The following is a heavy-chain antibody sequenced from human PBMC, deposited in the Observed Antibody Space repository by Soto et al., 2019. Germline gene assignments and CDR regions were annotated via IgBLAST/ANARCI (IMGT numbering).Heavy chain of an antibody. J-gene: IGHJ6*02. CDR2: IWYDGSNK. V-gene: IGHV3-30*02. Sequence: GGSLRLSCAASGFTFSSYGMHWVRQAPDKGLEWVAVIWYDGSNKYYADSVKGRFTISRDNSKNTLYLQMNSLRAEDTAVYYCAKDPDPDYDFWSGYLTLGPYGMDVWGQGTTVTVSS. D-gene: IGHD3-3*01. CDR1: GFTFSSYG. CDR3: AKDPDPDYDFWSGYLTLGPYGMDV.